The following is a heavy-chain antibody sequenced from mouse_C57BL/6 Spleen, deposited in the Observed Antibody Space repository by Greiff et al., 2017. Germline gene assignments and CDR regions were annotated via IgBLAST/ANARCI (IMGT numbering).Heavy chain of an antibody. CDR1: GFNIKDDY. J-gene: IGHJ4*01. CDR2: IDPENGDT. CDR3: TTYDYGSSYDAMDY. Sequence: EVQLQQSGAELVRPGASVKLSCTASGFNIKDDYMHWVKQRPEQGLEWIGWIDPENGDTEYASKFQGKAPITADTSSNTAYLQLSSLTSEDTAVDYCTTYDYGSSYDAMDYWGQGTSVTVSS. D-gene: IGHD1-1*01. V-gene: IGHV14-4*01.